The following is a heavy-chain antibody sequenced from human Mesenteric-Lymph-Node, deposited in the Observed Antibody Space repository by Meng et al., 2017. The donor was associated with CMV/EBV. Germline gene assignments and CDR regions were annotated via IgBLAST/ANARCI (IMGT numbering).Heavy chain of an antibody. CDR2: ISAYNGDA. CDR1: GYTFTGYY. CDR3: AMSSWEY. D-gene: IGHD2-2*01. Sequence: SVKVSCKTSGYTFTGYYLYWVRQTPGQGLEWMGWISAYNGDANYAQKFQGRVTMTTDTSTSTAYMELRNLKSDDTAVYYCAMSSWEYWGQGALVTVSS. V-gene: IGHV1-18*04. J-gene: IGHJ4*02.